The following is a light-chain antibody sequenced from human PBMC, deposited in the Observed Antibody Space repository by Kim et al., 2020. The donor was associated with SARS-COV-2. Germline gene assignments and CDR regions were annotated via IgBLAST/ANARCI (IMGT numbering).Light chain of an antibody. V-gene: IGKV3-11*01. J-gene: IGKJ1*01. CDR2: DAS. Sequence: SWYPGERATRSCRASQSVSSYLAWYQQKPGQAPRLLIYDASNRATGIPARFSGSGSGTDFTLTISSLEPEDFAVYYCQQRSNWWTFGQGTKVDIK. CDR1: QSVSSY. CDR3: QQRSNWWT.